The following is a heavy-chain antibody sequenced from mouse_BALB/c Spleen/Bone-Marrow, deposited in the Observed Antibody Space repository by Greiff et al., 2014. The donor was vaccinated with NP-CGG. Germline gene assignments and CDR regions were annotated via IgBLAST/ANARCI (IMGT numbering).Heavy chain of an antibody. V-gene: IGHV5-4*02. D-gene: IGHD2-10*02. Sequence: EVQLVESGGGLVKPGGSLKLSCAASGFTFSDYYMCWIRQTPEKRLEWVATVSDGGNYTYYPDSVKGRFTISRDNAKNNLYLQMSSLKSEDTAMYCCVRSGERYGAMDYWGQGTSVTVSS. CDR2: VSDGGNYT. J-gene: IGHJ4*01. CDR3: VRSGERYGAMDY. CDR1: GFTFSDYY.